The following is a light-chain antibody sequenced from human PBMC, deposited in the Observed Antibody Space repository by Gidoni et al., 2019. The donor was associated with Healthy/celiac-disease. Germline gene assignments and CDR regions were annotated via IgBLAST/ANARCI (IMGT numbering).Light chain of an antibody. V-gene: IGLV2-14*01. CDR1: SSDVGGYNY. J-gene: IGLJ1*01. CDR3: SSYTSSSTLV. Sequence: LTQPASVSGSPGQSITISCTGTSSDVGGYNYVSWYQQHPGKAPKLMIYEVSNRPSGVSNRFSGSKSGNTASLTISGLQAEDEADYYCSSYTSSSTLVFGTGTKVTVL. CDR2: EVS.